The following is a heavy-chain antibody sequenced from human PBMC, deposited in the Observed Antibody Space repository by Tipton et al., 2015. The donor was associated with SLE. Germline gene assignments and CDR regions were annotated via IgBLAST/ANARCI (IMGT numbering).Heavy chain of an antibody. CDR3: ASAQLGAWRFDS. J-gene: IGHJ4*02. CDR2: IYDRGTT. D-gene: IGHD7-27*01. Sequence: LRLSCTVSGGSINSYYWSWIRQPPGKGLEWIGYIYDRGTTNYNPSLMNRVTISLDTSESQFSLKLTSVTAADTAVYYCASAQLGAWRFDSWGQGTLVTVSS. CDR1: GGSINSYY. V-gene: IGHV4-59*01.